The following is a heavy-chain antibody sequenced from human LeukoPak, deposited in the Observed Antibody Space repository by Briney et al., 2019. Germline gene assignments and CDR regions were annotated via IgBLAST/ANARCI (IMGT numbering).Heavy chain of an antibody. CDR2: IGTASDT. D-gene: IGHD4-23*01. J-gene: IGHJ6*02. CDR3: ARGPVADPYYYYGMDV. CDR1: GFTFSSFD. V-gene: IGHV3-13*01. Sequence: PGGSLRLSCAASGFTFSSFDMHWVRQPTGQGLEWVSTIGTASDTYYPGSVEGRFTLSRDNAKNTLYLQMNSLRAEDTAVYYCARGPVADPYYYYGMDVWGQGTTVTVSS.